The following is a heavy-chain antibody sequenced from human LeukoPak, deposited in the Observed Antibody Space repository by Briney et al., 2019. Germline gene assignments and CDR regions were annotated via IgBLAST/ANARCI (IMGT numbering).Heavy chain of an antibody. CDR2: IRYDGSNK. V-gene: IGHV3-30*02. CDR1: GFTFSSYG. J-gene: IGHJ6*02. Sequence: GGSLRLSCAASGFTFSSYGMHWVRQAPGKGLEWVAFIRYDGSNKYYADSVKGRFTISRDNSTNTLYLQMNSLRAEDTAVYYCAKDDIVVVPAALGTYYYYGMDVWGQGTTVTVSS. CDR3: AKDDIVVVPAALGTYYYYGMDV. D-gene: IGHD2-2*01.